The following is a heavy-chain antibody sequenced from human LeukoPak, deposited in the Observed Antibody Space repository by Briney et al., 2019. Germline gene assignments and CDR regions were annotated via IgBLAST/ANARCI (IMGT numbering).Heavy chain of an antibody. Sequence: PGGSLRLSCAASGFTFSSYGMHCVRQAPGKGLEWVAVISYDGSNKYYADSVKGRFTISRDNSKNTLYLQTNSLRAEDTAVYYCAKAPAVAGQGYFDYWGQGTLVTVSS. CDR1: GFTFSSYG. V-gene: IGHV3-30*18. D-gene: IGHD6-19*01. J-gene: IGHJ4*02. CDR2: ISYDGSNK. CDR3: AKAPAVAGQGYFDY.